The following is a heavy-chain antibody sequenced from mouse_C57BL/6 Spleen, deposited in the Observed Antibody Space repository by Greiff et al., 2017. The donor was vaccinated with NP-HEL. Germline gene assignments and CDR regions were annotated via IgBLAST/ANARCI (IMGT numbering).Heavy chain of an antibody. CDR1: GFTFSDYG. CDR2: ISSGSSTI. Sequence: DVKLVESGGGLVKPGGSLKLSCAASGFTFSDYGMHWVRQAPEKGLEWVAYISSGSSTIYYADTVKGRFTNSRDNAKNTLFLQMTSPRSEDTALYYCAMPITTVVADWYFDVWGTGTRSPSPQ. CDR3: AMPITTVVADWYFDV. J-gene: IGHJ1*03. V-gene: IGHV5-17*01. D-gene: IGHD1-1*01.